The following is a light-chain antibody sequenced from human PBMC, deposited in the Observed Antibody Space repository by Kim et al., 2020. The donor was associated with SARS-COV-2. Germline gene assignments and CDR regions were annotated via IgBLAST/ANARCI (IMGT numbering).Light chain of an antibody. CDR1: QGITNY. Sequence: DIQMTQSPSVMSASVGDRVTITCRASQGITNYLVWFQQKPGKVPERLIYAASTLQSGVPSRFNGTGYGTEFTLTISSLQPEDFATYYCLQHIRHPLTFGQGTKVDIK. V-gene: IGKV1-17*03. CDR3: LQHIRHPLT. CDR2: AAS. J-gene: IGKJ1*01.